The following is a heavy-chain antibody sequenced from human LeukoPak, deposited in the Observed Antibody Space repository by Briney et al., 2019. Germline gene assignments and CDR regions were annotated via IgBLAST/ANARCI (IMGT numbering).Heavy chain of an antibody. CDR2: ISNTSTFK. CDR3: ATGAPLTTHGSLDF. Sequence: GGSLRLSCEVSGFNFSDYSMNWVRQAPGQGLEWVSAISNTSTFKQYADSVKGRSSIPRDNAKNLLFLQMYSLRADDTGVYYCATGAPLTTHGSLDFWGQGTMVIVSS. J-gene: IGHJ3*01. D-gene: IGHD4-17*01. V-gene: IGHV3-21*01. CDR1: GFNFSDYS.